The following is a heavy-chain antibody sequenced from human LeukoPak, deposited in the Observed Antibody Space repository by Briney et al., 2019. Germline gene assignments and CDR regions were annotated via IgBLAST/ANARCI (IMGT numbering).Heavy chain of an antibody. J-gene: IGHJ2*01. D-gene: IGHD6-13*01. V-gene: IGHV4-34*01. Sequence: SETLSLTCAVYGGSFSGYYWSWIRQPPGKGLEWIGEINHSGSTNYNPSLKSRVTISVDTSKNQFSLKLSSVTAADTAVYYCARDLSSSWTYWYFDLWGRGTLVTVSS. CDR3: ARDLSSSWTYWYFDL. CDR1: GGSFSGYY. CDR2: INHSGST.